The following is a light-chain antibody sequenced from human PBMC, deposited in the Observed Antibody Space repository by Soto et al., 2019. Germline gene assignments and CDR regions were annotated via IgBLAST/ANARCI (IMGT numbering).Light chain of an antibody. J-gene: IGKJ1*01. CDR1: QSISGT. CDR2: GAS. Sequence: EVVLTQSPATLSVSPGGRATLSCRASQSISGTLAWYQQQPGQAPRLLIYGASTRATGFPARFSGSGSGTDLTLTISSLQSEDFAVYYCQQYDNWPWTFGQGTKVDIK. V-gene: IGKV3-15*01. CDR3: QQYDNWPWT.